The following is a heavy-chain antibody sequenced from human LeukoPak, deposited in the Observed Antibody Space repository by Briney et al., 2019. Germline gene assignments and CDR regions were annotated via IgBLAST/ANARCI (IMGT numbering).Heavy chain of an antibody. CDR1: GGSISSYY. V-gene: IGHV4-59*08. J-gene: IGHJ6*03. CDR2: IYYSGST. CDR3: ARLSGERRYYYYYMDV. D-gene: IGHD3-10*01. Sequence: SETLSLTCTVSGGSISSYYWSWIRQPPGKGLEWIGYIYYSGSTNYNPSLKSRVTISVDTSKNQFSLKLSSVTAADTAVYYCARLSGERRYYYYYMDVWGKGTTVTVSS.